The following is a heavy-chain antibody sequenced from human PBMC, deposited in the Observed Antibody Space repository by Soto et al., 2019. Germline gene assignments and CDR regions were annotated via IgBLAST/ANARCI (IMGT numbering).Heavy chain of an antibody. V-gene: IGHV3-30*18. CDR2: ISYDGRVE. Sequence: GGSLRLSCAGSGFTFSGFGIHWVRQAPGKGLEWLALISYDGRVEYNPESVKGRFTISRDNSKNTAFLQMNSLRNDDTAVYYCAKVGGLVPAAKYYYGLDVWGQGTTVTVSS. D-gene: IGHD2-2*01. CDR3: AKVGGLVPAAKYYYGLDV. CDR1: GFTFSGFG. J-gene: IGHJ6*02.